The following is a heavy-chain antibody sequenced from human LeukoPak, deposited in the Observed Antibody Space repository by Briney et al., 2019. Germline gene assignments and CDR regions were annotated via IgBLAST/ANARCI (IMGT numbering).Heavy chain of an antibody. CDR1: GGSFSGYY. V-gene: IGHV4-34*01. Sequence: SETLSLTCAVYGGSFSGYYWSWIRQPPGKGLEWIGEINHSGSTNYNPSLKSRVTISVDTSKNQFSLKLSSVTAADTAVYYCAWGSVPAAYYYGMDVWGQGTTVTVSS. CDR2: INHSGST. D-gene: IGHD2-2*01. J-gene: IGHJ6*02. CDR3: AWGSVPAAYYYGMDV.